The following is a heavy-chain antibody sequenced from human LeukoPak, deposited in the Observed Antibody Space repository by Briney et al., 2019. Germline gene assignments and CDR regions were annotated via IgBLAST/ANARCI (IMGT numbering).Heavy chain of an antibody. J-gene: IGHJ5*02. CDR1: EFTFDSHA. CDR2: ISGSGGST. Sequence: GGSLRLSCAASEFTFDSHAMSWVRQAPGKGLEWVSAISGSGGSTYYADSVKGRFTISRDNSKNTLYLQMNSLRAEDTAVYYCARGYSGYVANWFDPWGQGTLVTVSS. D-gene: IGHD5-12*01. V-gene: IGHV3-23*01. CDR3: ARGYSGYVANWFDP.